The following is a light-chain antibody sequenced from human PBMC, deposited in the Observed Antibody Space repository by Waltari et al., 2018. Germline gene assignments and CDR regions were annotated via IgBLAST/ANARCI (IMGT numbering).Light chain of an antibody. J-gene: IGKJ5*01. CDR1: QSINTY. V-gene: IGKV1-39*01. CDR3: QQTHTVPIT. Sequence: DIQMTLFPSSLSASVGDRVTITCRASQSINTYLNWYQQKPGKAPKHLLYAASNLQGGVPSRFSGSGSGTDFTLTITSLQPEDFAIYYCQQTHTVPITFGQGTRL. CDR2: AAS.